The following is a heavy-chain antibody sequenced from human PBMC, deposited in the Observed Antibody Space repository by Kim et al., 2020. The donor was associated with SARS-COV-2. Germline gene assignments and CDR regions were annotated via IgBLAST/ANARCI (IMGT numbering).Heavy chain of an antibody. D-gene: IGHD5-12*01. CDR1: GGSISSGSYY. J-gene: IGHJ4*02. Sequence: SETLSLTCTVSGGSISSGSYYWSWIRQPAGKGLEWIGRIYTSGSTNYNPSLKSRVTISVDTSKNQFSLKLSSVTAADTAVYYCARTRRDGYTATDYWGQGTLVTVSS. V-gene: IGHV4-61*02. CDR2: IYTSGST. CDR3: ARTRRDGYTATDY.